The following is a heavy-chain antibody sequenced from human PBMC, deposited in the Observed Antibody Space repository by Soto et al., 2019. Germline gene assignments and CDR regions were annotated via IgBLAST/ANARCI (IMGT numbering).Heavy chain of an antibody. CDR3: ARDVAAGWFDP. Sequence: QVQLVQSGAEVKKPGSSVKVSCKASGGTFSSYTISWVRQAPGQGLEWMGRIIPILGIANYAQKFQGRVTITADNYTSTAYMELSSMRSEDTAVYYCARDVAAGWFDPWGQGTLVTVSS. CDR1: GGTFSSYT. J-gene: IGHJ5*02. D-gene: IGHD6-13*01. CDR2: IIPILGIA. V-gene: IGHV1-69*08.